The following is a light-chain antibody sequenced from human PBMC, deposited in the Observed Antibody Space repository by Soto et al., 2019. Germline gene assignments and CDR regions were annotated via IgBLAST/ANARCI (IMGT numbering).Light chain of an antibody. CDR1: QSVSSSSTKRNY. V-gene: IGKV4-1*01. CDR2: WAS. Sequence: DIVMTQSPDSLAVSLGERATVNCKSSQSVSSSSTKRNYLAWYQQKTGQPPQVLISWASTRESGVPDRFSGSGSGSDFTLTISSLQAEDVAVYYCQQYYNTPPTFGQGTRLEIK. J-gene: IGKJ2*01. CDR3: QQYYNTPPT.